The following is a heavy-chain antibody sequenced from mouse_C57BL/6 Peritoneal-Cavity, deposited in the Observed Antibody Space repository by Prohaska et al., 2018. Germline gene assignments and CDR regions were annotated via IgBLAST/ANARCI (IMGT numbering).Heavy chain of an antibody. J-gene: IGHJ3*01. CDR3: ARRFAY. V-gene: IGHV1-42*01. CDR2: INPSTGGT. Sequence: EVQLQQSGPELVKPGASVKISCKASGYSFTGYYMNWVKQSPEKSLEWIGEINPSTGGTTYNQKFKAKATLTVDKSSSTAYMHLKSLTSEDSAVYYCARRFAYWGQGTLVTVSA. CDR1: GYSFTGYY.